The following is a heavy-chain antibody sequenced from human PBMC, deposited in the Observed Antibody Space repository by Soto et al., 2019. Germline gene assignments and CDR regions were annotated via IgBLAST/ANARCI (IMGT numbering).Heavy chain of an antibody. CDR3: AQDRLLATTSDFDC. J-gene: IGHJ4*02. CDR2: TSSSGENT. CDR1: GVTFSSYG. Sequence: GGSLRLSCVASGVTFSSYGMSWVRQAPGKGLEWVSSTSSSGENTYYADSVKGRFTISRDNTKNTLYLQMNSLRAADTAVYYCAQDRLLATTSDFDCWGQGTLVTVSS. V-gene: IGHV3-23*01. D-gene: IGHD5-12*01.